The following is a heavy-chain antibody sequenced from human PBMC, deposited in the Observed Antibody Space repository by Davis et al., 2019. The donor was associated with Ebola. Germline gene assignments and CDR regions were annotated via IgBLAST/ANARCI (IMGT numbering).Heavy chain of an antibody. V-gene: IGHV3-73*01. CDR1: GFTFSGPA. D-gene: IGHD4-23*01. CDR2: IRSKANSYAT. J-gene: IGHJ4*02. Sequence: GESLKISCAASGFTFSGPAMHWVRQASGKGLEWVGRIRSKANSYATAYAASVKGRFTISRDDSKNTAYLQMNSLKTEDTAVYYCTAKDPDSVDDYGGQGTLVTVSS. CDR3: TAKDPDSVDDY.